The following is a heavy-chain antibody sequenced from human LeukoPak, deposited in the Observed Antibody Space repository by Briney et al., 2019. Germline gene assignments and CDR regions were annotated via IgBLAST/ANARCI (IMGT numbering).Heavy chain of an antibody. D-gene: IGHD5-18*01. CDR3: ARRERLGYSYGRGTLDI. J-gene: IGHJ3*02. Sequence: GGSMRLSCVASGILVSSNYMSWVRQAPGKGLEWVSFIDSTGSTYYADSVKGRFTISRDNSRNTLYLQMNSLRVEDTAVYYCARRERLGYSYGRGTLDIWGQGTMVTVSS. V-gene: IGHV3-66*01. CDR2: IDSTGST. CDR1: GILVSSNY.